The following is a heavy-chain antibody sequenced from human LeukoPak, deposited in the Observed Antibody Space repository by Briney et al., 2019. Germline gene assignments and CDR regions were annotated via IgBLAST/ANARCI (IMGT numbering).Heavy chain of an antibody. D-gene: IGHD3-9*01. J-gene: IGHJ4*02. CDR1: GGTFSSYA. CDR2: IIPIFGTA. CDR3: ARVNYDILTGFGY. Sequence: GASVKVSCKASGGTFSSYAISWVRQAPGQGLEWMGGIIPIFGTANYAQKFQGRVTITTDESTSTAYMELSSLRSEDTAVYYCARVNYDILTGFGYWGQGTLVTVSS. V-gene: IGHV1-69*05.